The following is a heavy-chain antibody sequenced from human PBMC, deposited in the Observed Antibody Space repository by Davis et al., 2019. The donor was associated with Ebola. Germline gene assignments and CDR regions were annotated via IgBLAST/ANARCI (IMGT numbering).Heavy chain of an antibody. CDR1: GYTFTSYY. V-gene: IGHV1-46*01. D-gene: IGHD3-10*01. J-gene: IGHJ4*02. CDR3: ARDYYGSGSYSNIDY. CDR2: INPSGGST. Sequence: ASVKVSCKASGYTFTSYYMHWVRQAPGQGLEWMGIINPSGGSTSYAQKFQGRVTMTRDTSTSTVYMEPSSLRSEDTAVYYCARDYYGSGSYSNIDYWGQGTLVTVSS.